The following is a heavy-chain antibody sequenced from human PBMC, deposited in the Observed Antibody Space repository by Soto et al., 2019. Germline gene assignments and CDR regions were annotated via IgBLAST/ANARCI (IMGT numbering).Heavy chain of an antibody. CDR3: ARRAWGVAGGFDY. CDR1: GFTFSSYS. V-gene: IGHV3-48*02. D-gene: IGHD6-19*01. CDR2: ISSSSSTI. Sequence: EVQLVESGGGLVQPGGSLRLSCAASGFTFSSYSMNWVRQAPGKGLEWVSYISSSSSTIYYADSVKGRFTISRDNAKNSMYLQMNSQRDEDTAVYYCARRAWGVAGGFDYWGQGTLVTVSS. J-gene: IGHJ4*02.